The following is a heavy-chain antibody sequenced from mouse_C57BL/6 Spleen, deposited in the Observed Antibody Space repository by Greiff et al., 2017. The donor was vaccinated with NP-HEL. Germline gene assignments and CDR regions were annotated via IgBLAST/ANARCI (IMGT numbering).Heavy chain of an antibody. Sequence: QVQLQQSGPELVKPGASVKISCKASGYAFSSSWMNWVKQRPGKGLEWIGRIYPGDGDTNYNGKFKGKATLTADKSSSTAYMQLSSLTSEDSAVYFCAREEIYDGYHYWGQGTTLTVSS. CDR1: GYAFSSSW. CDR3: AREEIYDGYHY. J-gene: IGHJ2*01. V-gene: IGHV1-82*01. CDR2: IYPGDGDT. D-gene: IGHD2-3*01.